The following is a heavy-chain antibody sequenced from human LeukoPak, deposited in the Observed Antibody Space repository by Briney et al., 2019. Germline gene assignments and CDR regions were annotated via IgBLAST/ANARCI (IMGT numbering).Heavy chain of an antibody. CDR3: ARSPVLDTAVVNPP. CDR1: GYTVTGYY. D-gene: IGHD5-18*01. CDR2: INPNSGGT. Sequence: GASVKVSGKTSGYTVTGYYIHGVRQAPGQGLEGMGGINPNSGGTNYAQKFQGRVTMTRDTSINTPYMELGRLRSDDSAVYYCARSPVLDTAVVNPPWGQGTLITVSS. V-gene: IGHV1-2*02. J-gene: IGHJ5*02.